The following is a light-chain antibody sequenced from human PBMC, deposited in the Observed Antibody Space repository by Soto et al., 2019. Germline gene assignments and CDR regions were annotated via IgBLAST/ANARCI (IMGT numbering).Light chain of an antibody. CDR1: SSNIGAGYD. CDR3: QSYDSSLSGSV. V-gene: IGLV1-40*01. J-gene: IGLJ2*01. Sequence: QAVLTQPPSVSGAPGQRVTISCTGSSSNIGAGYDVHWYQQLPGTAPKLFIYANSNRPSGVPDRFSGSKSGTSASLAITGLQAEDEADYYCQSYDSSLSGSVFGGGTQLTVL. CDR2: ANS.